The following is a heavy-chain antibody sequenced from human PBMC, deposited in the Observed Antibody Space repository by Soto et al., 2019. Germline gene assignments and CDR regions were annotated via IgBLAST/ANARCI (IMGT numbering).Heavy chain of an antibody. Sequence: GGSLRLSCAASGFTFSSYGMHWVRQAPGKGLEWVAVIWYDGSNKYYADSVKGRFTISRDNSKNTLYLQMNSLRAEDTAVYYCAREEDVDTAMPPNYWGQGTLVTVSS. CDR2: IWYDGSNK. D-gene: IGHD5-18*01. CDR3: AREEDVDTAMPPNY. CDR1: GFTFSSYG. V-gene: IGHV3-33*01. J-gene: IGHJ4*02.